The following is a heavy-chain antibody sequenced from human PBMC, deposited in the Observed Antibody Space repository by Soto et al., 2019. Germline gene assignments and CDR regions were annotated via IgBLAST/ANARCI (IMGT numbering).Heavy chain of an antibody. V-gene: IGHV1-3*01. CDR3: ASAIMDQEYYFDF. D-gene: IGHD3-16*01. J-gene: IGHJ4*02. Sequence: VQLVQSGAEVKKPGASVKVSCKTSGYTYNTYTLHWVRQAPGQRLEWMGGINAGNGNTKHSQRFEGRVTLTRDTSASTGYMELSSLRSEDTAVYYCASAIMDQEYYFDFWGQGTLVTVSS. CDR1: GYTYNTYT. CDR2: INAGNGNT.